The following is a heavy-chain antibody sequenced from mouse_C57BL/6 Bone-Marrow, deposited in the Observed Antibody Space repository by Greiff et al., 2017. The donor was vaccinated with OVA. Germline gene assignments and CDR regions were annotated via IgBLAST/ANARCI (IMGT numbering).Heavy chain of an antibody. CDR2: IHPNSGST. CDR3: ARPLRWYFDV. V-gene: IGHV1-64*01. J-gene: IGHJ1*03. Sequence: QVQLQQPGAELVKPGASVKLSCKASCYTFTSYWMHWVKQRPGQGLEWIGMIHPNSGSTNYNEKFKSKATLTVDKSSSTAYMQLSSLTSEDSAVYYCARPLRWYFDVWGTGTTVTVSS. D-gene: IGHD1-1*01. CDR1: CYTFTSYW.